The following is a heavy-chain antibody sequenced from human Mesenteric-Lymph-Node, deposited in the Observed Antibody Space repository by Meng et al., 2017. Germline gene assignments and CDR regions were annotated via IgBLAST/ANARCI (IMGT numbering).Heavy chain of an antibody. Sequence: QLREPGPRLLRPSQTLSLSCPVSGASISSAVFWIWIRQPPGKDLEWIGYISYSGATHYNPSLKSRLTISVDTAKNQFSLSLSSVTAADTAVYYCARVVGDCASCYKGWFDPWGQGTLVTVSS. D-gene: IGHD2-2*02. V-gene: IGHV4-30-4*01. CDR2: ISYSGAT. J-gene: IGHJ5*02. CDR1: GASISSAVF. CDR3: ARVVGDCASCYKGWFDP.